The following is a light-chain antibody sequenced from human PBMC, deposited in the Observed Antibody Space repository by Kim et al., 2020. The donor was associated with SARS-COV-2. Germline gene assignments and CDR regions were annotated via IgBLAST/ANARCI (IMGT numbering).Light chain of an antibody. J-gene: IGKJ1*01. CDR1: QSVNSN. CDR3: LQYNNWPWT. CDR2: DAS. V-gene: IGKV3-15*01. Sequence: ETVMTQSPATLSAYPGGGATLSCRASQSVNSNLAWYQQKPGQAPRLLICDASSRATGIPARFSGGGSGTVFTLAISSLQSEDFAVYYCLQYNNWPWTFGQGTKVDIK.